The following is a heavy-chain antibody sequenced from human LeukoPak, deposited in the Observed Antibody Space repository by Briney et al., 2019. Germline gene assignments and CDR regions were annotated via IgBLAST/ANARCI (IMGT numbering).Heavy chain of an antibody. CDR2: ISYDGSNK. D-gene: IGHD3-9*01. Sequence: PGRSLRLSFAASGFTFSSYAMHWVRQAPGKGLEWVAVISYDGSNKYYADSVKGRFTISRDNSKNTLYLQMNSLRAEDTAVYYCARVTPNFDWLLYGFDYWGQGTLVTVSS. J-gene: IGHJ4*02. V-gene: IGHV3-30-3*01. CDR1: GFTFSSYA. CDR3: ARVTPNFDWLLYGFDY.